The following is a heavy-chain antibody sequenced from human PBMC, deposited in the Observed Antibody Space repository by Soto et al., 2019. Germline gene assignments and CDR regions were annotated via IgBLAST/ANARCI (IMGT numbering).Heavy chain of an antibody. Sequence: QVQLVQSGAEVKKPGASVNISCKASGVTFTNYALHWVRQAPGLRPEWMGWINGGNGNTRYSQTFQGRVTISSDTSASTVYMDLSSLRSEDTAVYFCARDYAEVAVAGSPLLAHWGQGTLVTVSS. V-gene: IGHV1-3*01. CDR3: ARDYAEVAVAGSPLLAH. D-gene: IGHD6-19*01. J-gene: IGHJ4*01. CDR1: GVTFTNYA. CDR2: INGGNGNT.